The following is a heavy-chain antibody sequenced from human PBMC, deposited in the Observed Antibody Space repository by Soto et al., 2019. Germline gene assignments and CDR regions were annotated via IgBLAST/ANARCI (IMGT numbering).Heavy chain of an antibody. D-gene: IGHD3-10*01. CDR3: AVERVDYYGSGSYYNAVSYDMDV. CDR1: GYTFTGYY. J-gene: IGHJ6*02. Sequence: PSVKVSCKASGYTFTGYYMHWVRQAPGQGLEWMGWINPNSGGTNYAQKFQGWVTMTRDTSISTAYMELSRLRSDDTAVYYCAVERVDYYGSGSYYNAVSYDMDVWGQGTTVTVS. V-gene: IGHV1-2*04. CDR2: INPNSGGT.